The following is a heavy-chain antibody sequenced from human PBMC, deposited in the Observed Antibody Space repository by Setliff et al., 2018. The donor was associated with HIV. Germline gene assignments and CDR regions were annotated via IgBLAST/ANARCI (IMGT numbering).Heavy chain of an antibody. V-gene: IGHV1-18*01. CDR2: ISVYNGYT. CDR3: ARAYDTLTGYYDY. D-gene: IGHD3-9*01. J-gene: IGHJ4*02. CDR1: GYTFTSYD. Sequence: ASVKVSCKASGYTFTSYDINWVRQATGQGLEWMGWISVYNGYTNYAQKLQDRVIMTTDTSTSTAYMELRSLRSDDTAVYYCARAYDTLTGYYDYWGQGTLVTVSS.